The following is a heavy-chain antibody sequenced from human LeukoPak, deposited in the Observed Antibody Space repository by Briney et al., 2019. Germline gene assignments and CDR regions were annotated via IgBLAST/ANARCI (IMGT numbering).Heavy chain of an antibody. J-gene: IGHJ4*02. V-gene: IGHV1-69*13. Sequence: GASVKVSCKASGYTFTSYAISWVRQAPGQGLEWMGGIIPIFGTANYAQKFQGRVTITADESTSTAYMELSSLRSEDTAVYYCARDASPDFWSGYLDYWGQGTLVTVSS. CDR3: ARDASPDFWSGYLDY. CDR1: GYTFTSYA. CDR2: IIPIFGTA. D-gene: IGHD3-3*01.